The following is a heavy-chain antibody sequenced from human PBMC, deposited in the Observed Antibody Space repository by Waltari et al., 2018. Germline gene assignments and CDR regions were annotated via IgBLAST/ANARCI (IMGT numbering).Heavy chain of an antibody. V-gene: IGHV4-4*02. J-gene: IGHJ4*02. Sequence: QLQLQQSGTGLVKPSESLFLSCAVSGDSVSNNYWWSWVRQPPGKGLEWIGQIHGTGKTNYNPSLESRVTVSMDTSNNQFSLRVTSPTAADTAVYFCARDHGRGLYLDSWGQGTLVTVS. CDR2: IHGTGKT. CDR1: GDSVSNNYW. D-gene: IGHD1-26*01. CDR3: ARDHGRGLYLDS.